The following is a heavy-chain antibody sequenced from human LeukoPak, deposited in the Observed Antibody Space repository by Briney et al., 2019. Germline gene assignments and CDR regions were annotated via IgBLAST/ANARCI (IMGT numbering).Heavy chain of an antibody. CDR3: ARDDSSSTSGWFDP. V-gene: IGHV4-30-2*01. J-gene: IGHJ5*02. CDR1: GGSISSGGYS. Sequence: SQTLSLTCAVSGGSISSGGYSWSWIRQPPGKGLEWIGYIYHSGSTYYNPSLKSRVTISVDTSKNQFSLKLSSVTAADTAVYYCARDDSSSTSGWFDPWGQGTLVTVSS. D-gene: IGHD6-13*01. CDR2: IYHSGST.